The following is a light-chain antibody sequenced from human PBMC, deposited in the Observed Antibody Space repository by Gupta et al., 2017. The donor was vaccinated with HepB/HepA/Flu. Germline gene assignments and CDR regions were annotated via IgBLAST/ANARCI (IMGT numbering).Light chain of an antibody. CDR1: SGINVGAYR. V-gene: IGLV5-45*02. CDR2: YKSDSDK. Sequence: QAVLTQPSSLSASPGASASLTCTLRSGINVGAYRIYWYQQKPGSPPQYLLRYKSDSDKQQGSGVPSRFSGSKAASANAGILLISGLHSEDEADYYCMIWHSSAAVFGGGTKLTVL. CDR3: MIWHSSAAV. J-gene: IGLJ2*01.